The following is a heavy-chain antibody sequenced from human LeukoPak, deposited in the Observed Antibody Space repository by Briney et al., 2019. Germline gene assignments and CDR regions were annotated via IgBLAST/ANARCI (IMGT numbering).Heavy chain of an antibody. V-gene: IGHV3-30*18. D-gene: IGHD5-12*01. Sequence: GGSLRLSCAASGFTFRSYAMHWVRQAPGKGLEWVAFISYDGSNKYYADSVKGRFTISRDNSKNRLHLQMNSLRAEDTAVYYCAKDKWPQSNSEPIDYWGQGTLVTVSS. CDR2: ISYDGSNK. CDR3: AKDKWPQSNSEPIDY. CDR1: GFTFRSYA. J-gene: IGHJ4*02.